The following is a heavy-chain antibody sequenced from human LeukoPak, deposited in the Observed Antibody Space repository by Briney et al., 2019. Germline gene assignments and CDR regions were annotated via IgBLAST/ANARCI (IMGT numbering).Heavy chain of an antibody. Sequence: PGGSLRLSCAASGFTFSNKGWHWLPQAQGKGLKGWAFIRNDGRNNYYADSVKGRFTISRDNSKNTLYLQMNSLRAEDTAVYYCAKDWSYGDYYFDYWGQGTLVTVSS. CDR1: GFTFSNKG. CDR2: IRNDGRNN. D-gene: IGHD4-17*01. V-gene: IGHV3-30*02. J-gene: IGHJ4*02. CDR3: AKDWSYGDYYFDY.